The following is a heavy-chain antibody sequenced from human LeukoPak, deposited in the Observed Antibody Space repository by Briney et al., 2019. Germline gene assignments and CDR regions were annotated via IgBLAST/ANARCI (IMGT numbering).Heavy chain of an antibody. D-gene: IGHD6-13*01. CDR1: GFTFSSYG. Sequence: GGSLRLSCAASGFTFSSYGVHWVRQAPGKGLEWVAVIWYDGSNKYYADSVKGRFTISRGNSKNTLYLQMNSLRAEDTAVYYCARGGSSWSYYFDYWGQGTLVTVSS. J-gene: IGHJ4*02. CDR3: ARGGSSWSYYFDY. V-gene: IGHV3-33*01. CDR2: IWYDGSNK.